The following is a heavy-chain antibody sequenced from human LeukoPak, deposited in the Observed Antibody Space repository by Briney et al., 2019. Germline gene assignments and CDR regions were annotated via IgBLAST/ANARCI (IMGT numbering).Heavy chain of an antibody. Sequence: SSKVSSKTSAGAIITYAIICVRQAPGHELEWMGGIIPIFGTRNYAKRYKGRVTVTADESTSTANMELSSLTSDDTAVYYCTRDDYYDGSVCHENAFDKWGQGTVVTVSS. CDR3: TRDDYYDGSVCHENAFDK. CDR2: IIPIFGTR. CDR1: AGAIITYA. V-gene: IGHV1-69*01. D-gene: IGHD3-22*01. J-gene: IGHJ3*02.